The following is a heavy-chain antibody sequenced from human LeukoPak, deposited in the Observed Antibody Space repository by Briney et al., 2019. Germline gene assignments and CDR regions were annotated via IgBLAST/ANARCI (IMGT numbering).Heavy chain of an antibody. CDR1: GGFISGYY. CDR2: MYYSGST. V-gene: IGHV4-59*08. J-gene: IGHJ3*02. D-gene: IGHD3-22*01. Sequence: KPSETLSLTCTVSGGFISGYYWSWIRQSPGKGLVWIGYMYYSGSTNYNPSLKSRVTMSVDMSKNQFSLKLSSVTAADTALYYCARHFTYYYDSSGYPRDAFDIWGQGTMVTVSS. CDR3: ARHFTYYYDSSGYPRDAFDI.